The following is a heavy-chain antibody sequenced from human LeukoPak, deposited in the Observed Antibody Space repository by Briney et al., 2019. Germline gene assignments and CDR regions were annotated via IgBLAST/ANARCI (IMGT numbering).Heavy chain of an antibody. Sequence: GASVKVSCKASGGTFSSYAISWVRQAPGQGLEWMGRIIPIFGTANYAQKFQGRVTITTDDSTSTAYMELSSLRSEDTAVYYCASGEPNWNYVLMDVWGKGTTVTVSS. CDR3: ASGEPNWNYVLMDV. CDR1: GGTFSSYA. V-gene: IGHV1-69*05. D-gene: IGHD1-7*01. J-gene: IGHJ6*03. CDR2: IIPIFGTA.